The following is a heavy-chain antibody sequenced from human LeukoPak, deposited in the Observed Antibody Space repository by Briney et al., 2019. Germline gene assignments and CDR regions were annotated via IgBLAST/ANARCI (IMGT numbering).Heavy chain of an antibody. CDR3: AKPLDYDFWSGYYTWGFDY. CDR2: ISGSGGST. CDR1: GFTFSSYA. Sequence: PGGSLRLSCAASGFTFSSYAMSWVRQAPGKGLEWASAISGSGGSTYYADSVKGRFTISRDNSKNTLHLQMNSLRAEDTAVYYCAKPLDYDFWSGYYTWGFDYWGQGTLVTVSS. V-gene: IGHV3-23*01. J-gene: IGHJ4*02. D-gene: IGHD3-3*01.